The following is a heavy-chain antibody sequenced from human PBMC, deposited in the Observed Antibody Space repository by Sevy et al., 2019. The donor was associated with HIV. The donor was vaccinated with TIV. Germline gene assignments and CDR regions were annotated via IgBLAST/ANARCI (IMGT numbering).Heavy chain of an antibody. CDR3: ARWVCGGSCYSDLRTLYYYYGMDV. Sequence: SETLSLTCAVYGGSFSGYYWSWIRQPPGKGLEWIGEINHSGSTNYNPSLKSRVTISVDTSKNQFSLKLSSVTAADTAVYYCARWVCGGSCYSDLRTLYYYYGMDVWGQGTTVTVSS. J-gene: IGHJ6*02. CDR2: INHSGST. V-gene: IGHV4-34*01. CDR1: GGSFSGYY. D-gene: IGHD2-15*01.